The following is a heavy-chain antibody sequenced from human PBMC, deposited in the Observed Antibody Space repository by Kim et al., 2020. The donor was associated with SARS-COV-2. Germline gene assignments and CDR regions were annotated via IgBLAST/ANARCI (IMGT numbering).Heavy chain of an antibody. Sequence: ASVKVSCKASGYTFTGYYMHWVRQATGQGLEWMGWINPNSGGTNYAQKFQGRVTMTRDTSISTAYMELSRLRSDDTAVYYCAREFEGVITDYYFDYWGQGTLVTVSS. CDR3: AREFEGVITDYYFDY. V-gene: IGHV1-2*02. CDR1: GYTFTGYY. CDR2: INPNSGGT. J-gene: IGHJ4*02. D-gene: IGHD2-8*01.